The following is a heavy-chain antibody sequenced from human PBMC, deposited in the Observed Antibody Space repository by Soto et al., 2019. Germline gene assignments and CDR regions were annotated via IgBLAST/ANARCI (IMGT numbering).Heavy chain of an antibody. Sequence: PGGSLRLSCAASGFTFSSYGMHWVRQAPGKGLEWVAVISYDGSNKYYADSVKGRFTISRDNSKNTLYLQMNSLRAEDTAVYYCAKALGYCSSTSCRDYYMDVWGKGTTVTVSS. V-gene: IGHV3-30*18. CDR2: ISYDGSNK. J-gene: IGHJ6*03. CDR1: GFTFSSYG. CDR3: AKALGYCSSTSCRDYYMDV. D-gene: IGHD2-2*01.